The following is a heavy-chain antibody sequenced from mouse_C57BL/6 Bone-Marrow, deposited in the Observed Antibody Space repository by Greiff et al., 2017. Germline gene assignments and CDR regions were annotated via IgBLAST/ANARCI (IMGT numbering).Heavy chain of an antibody. J-gene: IGHJ4*01. V-gene: IGHV1-4*01. CDR1: GYTFTSYT. CDR3: ARLRRRLLYYAMDY. Sequence: QVQLKQSGAELARPGASVKMSCKASGYTFTSYTMHWVKQRPGQGLEWIGYINPSSGYTKYNQKFKDKATLTADKSSSTAYMQLSSLTSEDSAVSYCARLRRRLLYYAMDYWGQGTSVTVSS. CDR2: INPSSGYT. D-gene: IGHD1-1*01.